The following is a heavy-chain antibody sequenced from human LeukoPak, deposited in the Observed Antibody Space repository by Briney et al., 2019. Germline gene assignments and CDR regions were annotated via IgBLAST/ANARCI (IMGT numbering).Heavy chain of an antibody. CDR2: IYENGGTT. D-gene: IGHD2-21*01. J-gene: IGHJ4*02. Sequence: GGSLRLSCVGSGFTFRSHAMSWVRQAPEKGLEFVSGIYENGGTTYYADSVKGRFSISRDNSKSTLYLQMDSLRGEDTVVYYCAKDFRIGYSAHFDYWGQGALVTVSS. CDR3: AKDFRIGYSAHFDY. V-gene: IGHV3-23*01. CDR1: GFTFRSHA.